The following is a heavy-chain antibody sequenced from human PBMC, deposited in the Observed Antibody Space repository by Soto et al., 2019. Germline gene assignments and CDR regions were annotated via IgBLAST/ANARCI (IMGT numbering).Heavy chain of an antibody. CDR1: GVSFSSYG. CDR3: VRGTAIARQHFDC. J-gene: IGHJ4*02. D-gene: IGHD6-6*01. Sequence: QVQLVESGGGVVQPGRSLRLSCAASGVSFSSYGMHWVRQTPGKGLEWVAVTSADGTDKYYADSVKGRFTVSRDNSKNTLYLQMNSLGVEDTAVYYCVRGTAIARQHFDCWGQGTLVTVSS. CDR2: TSADGTDK. V-gene: IGHV3-30*03.